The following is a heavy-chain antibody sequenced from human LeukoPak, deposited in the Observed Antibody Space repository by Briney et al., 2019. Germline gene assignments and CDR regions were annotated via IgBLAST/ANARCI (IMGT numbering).Heavy chain of an antibody. CDR3: AKDSWSVVVITPTFDY. J-gene: IGHJ4*02. D-gene: IGHD3-22*01. Sequence: SGGSLRLSCAASGFTFSSYAMSWVRQAPGKGLEWVSAISGSGGSTYYADSVKGRFTISRDNSKNTLYLQMNSLRAEDTAVYYCAKDSWSVVVITPTFDYWGQGTLVTVSS. CDR1: GFTFSSYA. CDR2: ISGSGGST. V-gene: IGHV3-23*01.